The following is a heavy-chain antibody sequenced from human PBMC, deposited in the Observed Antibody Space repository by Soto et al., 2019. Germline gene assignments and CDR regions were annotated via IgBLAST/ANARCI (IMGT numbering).Heavy chain of an antibody. Sequence: EVQLLESGGGLVQPGGSLRLSCAASGFTFSSYAMSWVRQARGKGLEWVSVISGSGDSTYYADSVKGRFTISRDNSKNTLYLQMNSLRAEDTAVYYCAKRTSGWYFDYWGQGTLVTVSS. CDR3: AKRTSGWYFDY. J-gene: IGHJ4*02. CDR1: GFTFSSYA. D-gene: IGHD6-19*01. CDR2: ISGSGDST. V-gene: IGHV3-23*01.